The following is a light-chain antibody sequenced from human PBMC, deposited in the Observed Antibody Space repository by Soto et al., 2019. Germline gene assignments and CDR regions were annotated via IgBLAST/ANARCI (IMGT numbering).Light chain of an antibody. V-gene: IGKV3-15*01. Sequence: EIVMTQSLATLSVSPGERATLSCRASQSVSSNLAWYQQKPGQAPRLLIYGASTRATGIPGRFSGSGSGTEFTLTISSLQSEDFAVYYCQQYNNWPFTFGPGTKVDIK. CDR1: QSVSSN. J-gene: IGKJ3*01. CDR2: GAS. CDR3: QQYNNWPFT.